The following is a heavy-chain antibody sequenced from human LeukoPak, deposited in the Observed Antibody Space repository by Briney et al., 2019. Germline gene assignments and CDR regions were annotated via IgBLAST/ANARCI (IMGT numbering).Heavy chain of an antibody. CDR3: AREDAAWFGESQYYFDY. V-gene: IGHV3-7*01. CDR2: IKQDGSEK. Sequence: GGSLRLSCAASGFTFSSYWMSWVRQAPGKGLEWVANIKQDGSEKYYVDSVKGRFTISRDNAKNSLYLQMNSLRAEDTAVYYWAREDAAWFGESQYYFDYWGQGTLVTVSS. CDR1: GFTFSSYW. D-gene: IGHD3-10*01. J-gene: IGHJ4*02.